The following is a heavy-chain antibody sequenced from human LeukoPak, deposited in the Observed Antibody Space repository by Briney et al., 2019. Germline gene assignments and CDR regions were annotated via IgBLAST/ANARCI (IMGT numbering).Heavy chain of an antibody. D-gene: IGHD6-6*01. CDR1: GFTFGDFY. V-gene: IGHV3-7*03. CDR3: AKIGEGIAALMALYYYYGMDV. J-gene: IGHJ6*02. CDR2: IKPDGSER. Sequence: GGSLRLSCAASGFTFGDFYMTWVRQAPGRGLEWVANIKPDGSERWIADSVKGRFTISRDNARNSPYLQMDSLRAEGTAVYYCAKIGEGIAALMALYYYYGMDVRGQGTTVTVSS.